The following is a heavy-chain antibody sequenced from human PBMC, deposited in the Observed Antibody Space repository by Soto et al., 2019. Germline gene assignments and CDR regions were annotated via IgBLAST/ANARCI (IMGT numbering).Heavy chain of an antibody. J-gene: IGHJ6*02. D-gene: IGHD3-10*01. CDR3: AKDLWVGEYGYGMGV. CDR1: GFTFSSYA. Sequence: EVQLLESGGGLVQPGGSLRLSCAASGFTFSSYAMSWVRQAPGKGLEWVSAISGSGGSTYYADSVKGRFTISRDNSKSTLYLQMNSLRAEDTAVYYCAKDLWVGEYGYGMGVWGQGTTVTVSS. V-gene: IGHV3-23*01. CDR2: ISGSGGST.